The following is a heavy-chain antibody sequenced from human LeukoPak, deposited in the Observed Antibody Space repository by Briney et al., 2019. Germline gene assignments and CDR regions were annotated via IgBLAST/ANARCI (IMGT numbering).Heavy chain of an antibody. V-gene: IGHV1-69*05. J-gene: IGHJ4*02. D-gene: IGHD6-19*01. CDR3: ARDRYSSDWPSDY. CDR1: GGTFSSYA. Sequence: SVKVSCKASGGTFSSYAISWVRQAPGQGLEWMGGIIPIFGTANYAQKFQGRVTLTTDTSTSTAYVELWSLRSDDTAVYFCARDRYSSDWPSDYWGQGTLVTVSS. CDR2: IIPIFGTA.